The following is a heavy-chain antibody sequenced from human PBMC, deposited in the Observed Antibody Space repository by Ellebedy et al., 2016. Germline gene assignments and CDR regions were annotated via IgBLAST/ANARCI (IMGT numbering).Heavy chain of an antibody. J-gene: IGHJ4*02. CDR3: AKDLERGLEWSQSAFDY. D-gene: IGHD3-3*01. CDR2: ITWNSDRV. Sequence: GGSLRLXCAASGFTFNTSAMHWVRQVPGKGLEWVSGITWNSDRVAYADSVKGRFTISRDNAKKSLYLQMNSLRSADTALYYCAKDLERGLEWSQSAFDYWGQGTLVTVSS. CDR1: GFTFNTSA. V-gene: IGHV3-9*01.